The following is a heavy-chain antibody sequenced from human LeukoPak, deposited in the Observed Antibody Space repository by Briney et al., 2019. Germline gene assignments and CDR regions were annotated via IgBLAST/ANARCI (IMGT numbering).Heavy chain of an antibody. CDR2: IGTAGDT. CDR3: AGDPGNFYLPYYDYMDV. D-gene: IGHD1-26*01. V-gene: IGHV3-13*01. CDR1: GFTFSSYD. Sequence: PGGSLRLSCAASGFTFSSYDMHWVRQATGKGLEWVSAIGTAGDTYYPGSVKGRFTISRENAKNSLYLQMNSLRAEDTSVYYCAGDPGNFYLPYYDYMDVWGKGTTVTVSS. J-gene: IGHJ6*03.